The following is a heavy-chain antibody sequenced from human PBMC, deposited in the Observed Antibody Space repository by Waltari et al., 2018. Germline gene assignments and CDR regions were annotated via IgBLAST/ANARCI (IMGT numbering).Heavy chain of an antibody. J-gene: IGHJ3*02. V-gene: IGHV2-5*01. CDR1: GFSLSTSGVG. Sequence: QITLKESGPTLVKPTQTLTLTCTFSGFSLSTSGVGVGWIRQPQGKALEWLALIYWNDDKRYSPSLKSRLTITKDTSKNQVVLTMTNMDPVDTATYYCAHRGSSGWYHFFSGSYPPDAFDIWGQGTMVTVSS. CDR3: AHRGSSGWYHFFSGSYPPDAFDI. CDR2: IYWNDDK. D-gene: IGHD6-19*01.